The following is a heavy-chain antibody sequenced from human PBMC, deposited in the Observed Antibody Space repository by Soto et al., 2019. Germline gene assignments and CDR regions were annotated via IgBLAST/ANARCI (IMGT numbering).Heavy chain of an antibody. V-gene: IGHV4-59*01. CDR2: VYDNGRP. Sequence: PSETLSLTCTISGCSISVYYWSWIRQSPRQGLEWIGYVYDNGRPYYSPSLKSRVTISADTSKNQISLKLTSATAADTAVYYCARGVGSSPPRYWGRGTLVTVS. CDR3: ARGVGSSPPRY. CDR1: GCSISVYY. D-gene: IGHD3-9*01. J-gene: IGHJ4*02.